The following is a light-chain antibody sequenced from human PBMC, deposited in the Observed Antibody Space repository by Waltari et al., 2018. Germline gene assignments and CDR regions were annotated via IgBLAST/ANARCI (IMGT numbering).Light chain of an antibody. J-gene: IGLJ2*01. CDR1: SSDVGVYND. V-gene: IGLV2-14*01. CDR2: DFS. CDR3: QSADSSGTYVV. Sequence: QSALTQPASVSGSPGQSLTISCTGTSSDVGVYNDVSWYQQHPGKAPKLMIYDFSKRPSGVSNRFSGSKSGNTASLTISGLQAEDEADYYCQSADSSGTYVVFGGGTKLTVL.